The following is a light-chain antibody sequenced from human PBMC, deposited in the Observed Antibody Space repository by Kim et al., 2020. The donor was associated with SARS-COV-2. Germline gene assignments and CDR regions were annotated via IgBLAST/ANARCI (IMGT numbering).Light chain of an antibody. CDR2: EIT. CDR3: TSHANDNYV. Sequence: PGQSGNSSVSRTSTHFVTNNYVSWYQIQPGKAPNLLIYEITTRPSGVPDRCAGSKSGDTASLTVSGLQSEDEADYYCTSHANDNYVFGTGTKVTVL. CDR1: STHFVTNNY. V-gene: IGLV2-8*01. J-gene: IGLJ1*01.